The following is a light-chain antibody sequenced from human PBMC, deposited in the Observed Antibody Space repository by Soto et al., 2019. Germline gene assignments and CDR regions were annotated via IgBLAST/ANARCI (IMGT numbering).Light chain of an antibody. CDR2: SAS. J-gene: IGKJ1*01. V-gene: IGKV3-15*01. CDR3: QKYKDWPTK. Sequence: EIVITHSPATLSASPVERATLSFMASQSVSTTVAWYQQKSGQAPRLLIYSASTRATGVPARFSGGGSGTDFTLTITRLQSEDFGVYYCQKYKDWPTKFGQGTKVDI. CDR1: QSVSTT.